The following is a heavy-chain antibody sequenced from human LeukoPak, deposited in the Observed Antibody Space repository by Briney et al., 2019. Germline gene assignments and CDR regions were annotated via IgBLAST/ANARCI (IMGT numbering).Heavy chain of an antibody. Sequence: GALRLSRAASGFTFSSYAMSWVRQAPGKGLEWVSAISGSGGSTYYADSVKGRFTISRDNSKNTLYLQMNSLRAEDTAVYYCAKGGPRWLQFHFDYWGQGTLVTVSS. J-gene: IGHJ4*02. D-gene: IGHD5-24*01. CDR3: AKGGPRWLQFHFDY. CDR2: ISGSGGST. V-gene: IGHV3-23*01. CDR1: GFTFSSYA.